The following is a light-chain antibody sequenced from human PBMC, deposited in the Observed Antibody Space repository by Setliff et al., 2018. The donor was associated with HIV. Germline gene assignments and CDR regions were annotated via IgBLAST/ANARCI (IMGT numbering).Light chain of an antibody. J-gene: IGLJ1*01. Sequence: QSALTQPASVSGSPGQSITLSCTGISSDVGGYYSVSWYQQHPGKAPKLMIYDVINRPSGVSNRFSGSRYGNTASLTISGLQVEDETDYYCNSYTTSITLYVFGPGTKVTV. CDR1: SSDVGGYYS. V-gene: IGLV2-14*03. CDR2: DVI. CDR3: NSYTTSITLYV.